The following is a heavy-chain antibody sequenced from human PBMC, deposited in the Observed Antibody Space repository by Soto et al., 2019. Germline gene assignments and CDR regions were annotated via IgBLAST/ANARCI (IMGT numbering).Heavy chain of an antibody. CDR1: GGTFSSYA. Sequence: QVQLVQSGAEVKKPGSSVKVSCKASGGTFSSYAISWVRQAPGQGLEWMGGIIPIFGTANYAQKFQGRVTITADESTSTAYMELSSLRSEDTAVYYCARGQVGRDTAMFTNWFDPCGQGTLVTVSS. CDR2: IIPIFGTA. D-gene: IGHD5-18*01. V-gene: IGHV1-69*01. CDR3: ARGQVGRDTAMFTNWFDP. J-gene: IGHJ5*02.